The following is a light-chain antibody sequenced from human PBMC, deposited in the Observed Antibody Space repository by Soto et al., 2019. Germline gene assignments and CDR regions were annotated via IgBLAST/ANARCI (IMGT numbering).Light chain of an antibody. J-gene: IGKJ4*01. V-gene: IGKV3-15*01. CDR2: GAS. Sequence: EIVMTQSPATLSVSPGETATLSCRASQSVSSSLAWYQQTPGRAPRLLIYGASTRATSIPTRFSGSGSGTEFTLTISSLQSEDFAVYFCQQYNNWPPLTFGGGTKVDIK. CDR1: QSVSSS. CDR3: QQYNNWPPLT.